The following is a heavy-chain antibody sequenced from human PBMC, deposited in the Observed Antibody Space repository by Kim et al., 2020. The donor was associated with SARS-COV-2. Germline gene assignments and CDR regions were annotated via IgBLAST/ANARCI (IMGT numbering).Heavy chain of an antibody. D-gene: IGHD3-22*01. Sequence: SETLSLTCTVSGGSISSYYWSWIRQPAGKGLEWIGRIYTSGSTNYNPSLKSRVTMSVDTSKNQFSLKLSSVTAADTAVYYCARDRPEYYYDSSGYDEGYYYYGMDVWGQGTTVTVSS. V-gene: IGHV4-4*07. J-gene: IGHJ6*02. CDR1: GGSISSYY. CDR2: IYTSGST. CDR3: ARDRPEYYYDSSGYDEGYYYYGMDV.